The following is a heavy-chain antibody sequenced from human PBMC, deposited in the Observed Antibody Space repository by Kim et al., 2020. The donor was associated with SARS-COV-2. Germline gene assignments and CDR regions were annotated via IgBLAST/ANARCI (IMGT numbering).Heavy chain of an antibody. CDR1: GFTFSSYG. CDR2: IDGSSSII. CDR3: ARDGYKRFDY. V-gene: IGHV3-48*02. J-gene: IGHJ4*02. D-gene: IGHD5-12*01. Sequence: GGSLRLSCAASGFTFSSYGMNWVRQAPGKGLEWVSYIDGSSSIIHYADSVKGRFTISRDNAKNSLYLRMNSLRDEDTAVYYCARDGYKRFDYWGQGTLVTVSS.